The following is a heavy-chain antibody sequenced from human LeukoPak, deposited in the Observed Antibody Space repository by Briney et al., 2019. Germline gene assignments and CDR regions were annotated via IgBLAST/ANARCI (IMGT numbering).Heavy chain of an antibody. D-gene: IGHD5-12*01. J-gene: IGHJ4*02. Sequence: PGGSLRLSCAASGFTFSSYGMHWVRQAPGKGLEWVALIWYDGSNKNYADSVKGRFTISRDNSKNTLDLQMNSLRAEDTAVYYCARMGGYSGYDFGYWGQGTLVTVSS. CDR2: IWYDGSNK. CDR3: ARMGGYSGYDFGY. CDR1: GFTFSSYG. V-gene: IGHV3-33*01.